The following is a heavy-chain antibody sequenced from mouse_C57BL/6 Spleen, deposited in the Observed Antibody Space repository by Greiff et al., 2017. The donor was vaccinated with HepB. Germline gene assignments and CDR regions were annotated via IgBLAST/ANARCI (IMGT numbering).Heavy chain of an antibody. D-gene: IGHD1-1*01. CDR3: APTLLDFDY. J-gene: IGHJ2*01. V-gene: IGHV1-82*01. CDR2: IYPGDGDT. CDR1: GYAFSSSW. Sequence: QVQLQQSGPELEKPGASVKISCKASGYAFSSSWMNWVKQRPGKGLEWIGRIYPGDGDTNYNGKFKGKATLTADKSSSTAYMQLSSLTSEDSAVYFCAPTLLDFDYWGQGTTLTVSS.